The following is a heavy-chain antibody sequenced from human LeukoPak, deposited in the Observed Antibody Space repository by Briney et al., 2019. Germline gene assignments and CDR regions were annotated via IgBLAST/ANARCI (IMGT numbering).Heavy chain of an antibody. CDR2: IYYSGST. CDR1: GGSISSSSYY. CDR3: ARQFRGITGTSDAFDI. V-gene: IGHV4-39*01. J-gene: IGHJ3*02. Sequence: SGTLSLTCTVSGGSISSSSYYWGWIRQPPGKGLEWIGSIYYSGSTYYNPSLKSRVTISVDTSKNQFSLKLSSVTAADTAVYYCARQFRGITGTSDAFDIWGQGAMVTVSS. D-gene: IGHD1-20*01.